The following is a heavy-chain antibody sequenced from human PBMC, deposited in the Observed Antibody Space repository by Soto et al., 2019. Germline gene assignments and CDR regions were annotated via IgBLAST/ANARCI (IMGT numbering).Heavy chain of an antibody. CDR3: AKDRGRYCSGARCYLFDS. CDR2: VSYDGSNK. J-gene: IGHJ4*02. Sequence: QVQLVQSGGGVVQPGRSLTLSCAASGVTFNTYAMHWVRQAPGKGLEWVAIVSYDGSNKYYADSVKGRFTISRVNSKSTLNLQMNSVRAEDTAVYYCAKDRGRYCSGARCYLFDSWGQGTLVTVSS. D-gene: IGHD2-15*01. CDR1: GVTFNTYA. V-gene: IGHV3-30*04.